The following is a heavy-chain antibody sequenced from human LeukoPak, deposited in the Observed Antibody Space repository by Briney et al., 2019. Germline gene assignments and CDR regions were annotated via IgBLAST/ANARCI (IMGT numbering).Heavy chain of an antibody. CDR2: ISSSSSTI. D-gene: IGHD6-19*01. CDR1: GFTFSSYS. Sequence: GGSLRLSCAASGFTFSSYSMNWVRQAPGKGLEWVSYISSSSSTIYYADSVKGRFTISRDNAKNSLYLQMNSLRAEDTAVYYCAGARHIAVADPGDYWGQGTLVTVSS. J-gene: IGHJ4*02. V-gene: IGHV3-48*04. CDR3: AGARHIAVADPGDY.